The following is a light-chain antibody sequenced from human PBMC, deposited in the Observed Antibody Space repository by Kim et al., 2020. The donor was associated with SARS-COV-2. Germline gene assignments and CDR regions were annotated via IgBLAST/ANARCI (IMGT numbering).Light chain of an antibody. CDR1: ALSKQY. CDR3: QSTDNSGTSWV. J-gene: IGLJ3*02. Sequence: SYELIQPPSVSVSPGQTARITCSGDALSKQYAYWYQQKPGQAPVLVMHKDSERPSGIPERFSGSSSGTTVTLTISGVLAEDEADYYCQSTDNSGTSWVFGGGTQLTVL. V-gene: IGLV3-25*03. CDR2: KDS.